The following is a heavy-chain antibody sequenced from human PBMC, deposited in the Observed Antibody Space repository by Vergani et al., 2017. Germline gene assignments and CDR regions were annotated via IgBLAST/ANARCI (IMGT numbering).Heavy chain of an antibody. V-gene: IGHV4-61*02. CDR2: ILGSGTA. D-gene: IGHD6-13*01. CDR3: ADSSSWYGWLPTSSRGMDV. J-gene: IGHJ6*02. Sequence: QVQLQESGPGLVKPSQTLSLTCTVSGASMRSVGYYWTWIRQSAGKRLEWIGDILGSGTAKYNPSFQGRVSMSVATSKNQFSLTMSSVNATDTAVYYCADSSSWYGWLPTSSRGMDVWGQGTTVTVSS. CDR1: GASMRSVGYY.